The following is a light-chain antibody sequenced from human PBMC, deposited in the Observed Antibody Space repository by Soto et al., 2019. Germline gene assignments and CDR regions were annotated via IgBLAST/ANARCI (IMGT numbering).Light chain of an antibody. J-gene: IGKJ5*01. Sequence: DIQMTQSQSSLSASVRDLCTITWGASHIMSWYLNWYQQKPGKAPKLLISGASSLQSGVPERFSGSGSGTDFTLTINSLHPEDFATYYCQQSYSTPMTFGQGTRLEIK. V-gene: IGKV1-39*01. CDR3: QQSYSTPMT. CDR1: HIMSWY. CDR2: GAS.